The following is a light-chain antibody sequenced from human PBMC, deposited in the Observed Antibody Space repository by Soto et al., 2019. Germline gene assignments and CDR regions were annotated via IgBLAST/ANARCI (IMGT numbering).Light chain of an antibody. CDR1: SSDVGGYNY. Sequence: QSVLTQPASVPGSPGQSITISCTGTSSDVGGYNYVSWYQQHPGKGPKLMIYEVSNRPSGVSNRFSGSKSGNTATLTISGLQAEDEADYYCSPYTSTTTRVFGTGTKVTVL. CDR3: SPYTSTTTRV. CDR2: EVS. J-gene: IGLJ1*01. V-gene: IGLV2-14*03.